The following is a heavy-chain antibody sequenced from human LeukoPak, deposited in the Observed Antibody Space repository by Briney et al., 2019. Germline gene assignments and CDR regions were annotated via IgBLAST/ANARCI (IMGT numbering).Heavy chain of an antibody. V-gene: IGHV3-74*01. CDR3: ATYRQVLLPFES. J-gene: IGHJ4*02. D-gene: IGHD2-8*02. CDR1: GFTFTSYW. Sequence: GGSLRLSCAASGFTFTSYWIHWVRQAPGKGLVWVSRINSDGSSASYADSVKGRFTISRDNAKNTLYLQMNSLRAEDTAIYYCATYRQVLLPFESWGQGTLVTVSS. CDR2: INSDGSSA.